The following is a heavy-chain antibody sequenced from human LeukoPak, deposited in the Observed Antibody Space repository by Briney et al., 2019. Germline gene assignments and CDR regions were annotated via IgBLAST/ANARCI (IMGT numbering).Heavy chain of an antibody. J-gene: IGHJ2*01. CDR1: GFTFSGSS. Sequence: GGSLRLSCAASGFTFSGSSMHWVRQAPGKGLEWVSRIRTKPNNYAAAYAASVKGRFTISRDDSENTAYLQMNSLKTEDTAVYYCTIVSGYDYLSYFDLWGRGTLVTVSS. CDR2: IRTKPNNYAA. CDR3: TIVSGYDYLSYFDL. D-gene: IGHD5-12*01. V-gene: IGHV3-73*01.